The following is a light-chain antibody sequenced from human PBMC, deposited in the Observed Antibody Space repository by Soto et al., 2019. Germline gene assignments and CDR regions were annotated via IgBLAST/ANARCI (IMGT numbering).Light chain of an antibody. CDR1: SSDVGGYNY. V-gene: IGLV2-14*01. J-gene: IGLJ1*01. Sequence: QSALTHSASVSWSTGQSITISCTGTSSDVGGYNYVSWYQQHPGKAPKLMIYEVSNRPSGVSTRFSGSKSGHTPSLTISGLRAEDDADHYCSSYTSSSNQVFGTGAKVTAL. CDR3: SSYTSSSNQV. CDR2: EVS.